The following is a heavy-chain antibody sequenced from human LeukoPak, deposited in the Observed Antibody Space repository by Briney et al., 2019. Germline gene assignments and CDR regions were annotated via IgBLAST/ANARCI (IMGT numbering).Heavy chain of an antibody. CDR1: GGFISSYY. Sequence: PSETLSLTCTVSGGFISSYYWSWIRQSPGKGLECIGYIHYTGSTNYNPSLNSRVTISVETAKNQFSLKLKSVTAADTAVYYCARGGYYGSGNDFRFDPWGQGTLVTVSS. CDR3: ARGGYYGSGNDFRFDP. CDR2: IHYTGST. V-gene: IGHV4-59*01. D-gene: IGHD3-10*01. J-gene: IGHJ5*02.